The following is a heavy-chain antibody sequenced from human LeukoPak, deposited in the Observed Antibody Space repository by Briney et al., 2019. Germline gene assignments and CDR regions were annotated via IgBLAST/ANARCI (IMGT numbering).Heavy chain of an antibody. D-gene: IGHD3-10*01. CDR3: AEDSVWFGEPNWFDP. CDR2: IRYDGSNK. CDR1: GFTFSSYG. Sequence: PGGSLRLSCAASGFTFSSYGMHWVRQAPGKGLEWVSFIRYDGSNKYYADSVKGRFTISRDNSKNTLYLQMNSLRAEDTAVYYCAEDSVWFGEPNWFDPWGQGTLVTVSS. V-gene: IGHV3-30*02. J-gene: IGHJ5*02.